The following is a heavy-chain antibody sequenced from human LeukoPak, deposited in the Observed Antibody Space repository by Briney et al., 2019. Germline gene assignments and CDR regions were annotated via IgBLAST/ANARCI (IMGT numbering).Heavy chain of an antibody. Sequence: SETLSLTCTVSGGSISSYYWSWIRQPPGKGLEWIGYIYYSGSTNYNPSLKSRVTISVDTSKNQFSLKLSSVTAADTAVYYCARGIAARPSQLGCFDYWGQGTLVTVSS. CDR3: ARGIAARPSQLGCFDY. J-gene: IGHJ4*02. CDR1: GGSISSYY. D-gene: IGHD6-6*01. CDR2: IYYSGST. V-gene: IGHV4-59*12.